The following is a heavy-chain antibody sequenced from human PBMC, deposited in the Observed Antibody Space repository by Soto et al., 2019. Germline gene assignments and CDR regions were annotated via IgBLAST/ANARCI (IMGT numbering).Heavy chain of an antibody. D-gene: IGHD3-10*01. V-gene: IGHV5-51*01. Sequence: GESLKISCKGSGYSFTSYWIGWGRQIPGKGLEWMGIIYPGDSDTRYSPSFQGQVTISADKFISTAYLQWSSLKASDTAMYYCAGGGVRGVITRTRDYYGMDVWGQGTTVTVSS. CDR3: AGGGVRGVITRTRDYYGMDV. CDR2: IYPGDSDT. CDR1: GYSFTSYW. J-gene: IGHJ6*02.